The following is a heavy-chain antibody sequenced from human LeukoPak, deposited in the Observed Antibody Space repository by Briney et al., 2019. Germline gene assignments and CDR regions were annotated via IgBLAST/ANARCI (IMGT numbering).Heavy chain of an antibody. CDR1: GGTFSSYA. J-gene: IGHJ4*02. Sequence: SVKVSCKASGGTFSSYAISWVRQAPGQGLEWMGRIIPILGIANYAQKFQGRVTITADKSTSTAYMELSSLRSEDTAVYYCARPTYYDSSGPFYYWGQGTLVTSPQ. CDR3: ARPTYYDSSGPFYY. D-gene: IGHD3-22*01. V-gene: IGHV1-69*04. CDR2: IIPILGIA.